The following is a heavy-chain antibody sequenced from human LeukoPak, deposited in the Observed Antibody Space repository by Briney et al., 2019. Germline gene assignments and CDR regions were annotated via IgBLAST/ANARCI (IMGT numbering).Heavy chain of an antibody. D-gene: IGHD5-12*01. CDR2: LYPRDSDT. J-gene: IGHJ4*02. V-gene: IGHV5-51*01. CDR3: ARQMGVASRKNYFDS. CDR1: GYNFTRYW. Sequence: GESLKISCQASGYNFTRYWIGWVRQMPGKGLEWMGLLYPRDSDTRYSPSFQGQVTFSADNSINSAYLQWSSLRASDTAIYYCARQMGVASRKNYFDSWGQGTLVTVSA.